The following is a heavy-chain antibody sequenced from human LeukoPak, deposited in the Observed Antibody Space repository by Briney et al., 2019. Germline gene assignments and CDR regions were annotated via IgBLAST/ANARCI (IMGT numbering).Heavy chain of an antibody. V-gene: IGHV1-8*03. CDR2: MNPNSGNT. CDR1: GYTFTIYD. CDR3: ARARYDFWSGYSAYYYYYMDV. Sequence: GASVKVSCKASGYTFTIYDINWVRQATGQGLEWMGWMNPNSGNTGYAQKFQGRVTITRNTSISTAYMELSSLRSEDTAVYYCARARYDFWSGYSAYYYYYMDVWGKGTTVTVSS. D-gene: IGHD3-3*01. J-gene: IGHJ6*03.